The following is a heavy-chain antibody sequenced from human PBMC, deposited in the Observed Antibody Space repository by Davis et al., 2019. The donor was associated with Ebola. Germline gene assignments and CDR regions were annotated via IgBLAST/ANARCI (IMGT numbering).Heavy chain of an antibody. Sequence: SVKVSCKASGGTFSSYAISWVRQAPGQGLEWMGGIIPIFGTANYAQKFQGRVTITADESTSTAYMELSSLRSEDTAMYYCARGYYYDSSGYIDYWGQGTLVNVSS. J-gene: IGHJ4*02. CDR2: IIPIFGTA. D-gene: IGHD3-22*01. CDR1: GGTFSSYA. CDR3: ARGYYYDSSGYIDY. V-gene: IGHV1-69*13.